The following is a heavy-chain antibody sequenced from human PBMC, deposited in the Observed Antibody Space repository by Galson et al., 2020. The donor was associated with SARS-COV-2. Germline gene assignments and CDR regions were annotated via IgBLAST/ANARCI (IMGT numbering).Heavy chain of an antibody. CDR3: ARGDTALVLDY. V-gene: IGHV5-51*01. Sequence: GESLKIYCQGSGYSFPTYWIGWVRQMPGKGLEWIGIIYPGDSDTRYDPSFQGQVTISADKSISTAYLQWNSLKASDTAMYYCARGDTALVLDYWGQGTLVIVSS. CDR2: IYPGDSDT. J-gene: IGHJ4*02. CDR1: GYSFPTYW. D-gene: IGHD5-18*01.